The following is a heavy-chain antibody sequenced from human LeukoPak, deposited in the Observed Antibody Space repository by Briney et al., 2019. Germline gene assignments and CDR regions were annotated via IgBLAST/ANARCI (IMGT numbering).Heavy chain of an antibody. CDR2: IKQDGSEK. V-gene: IGHV3-7*01. J-gene: IGHJ4*02. CDR1: GFTFSSYW. CDR3: ARILTYYDYVWGSYRLKPRGAPDY. D-gene: IGHD3-16*02. Sequence: GGSLRLSCAASGFTFSSYWMSWVRQAPGKGLEWVANIKQDGSEKYYVDSVKGRFTISGDNAKNSLYLQMNSLRAEDTAVYYCARILTYYDYVWGSYRLKPRGAPDYWGQGTLVTVSS.